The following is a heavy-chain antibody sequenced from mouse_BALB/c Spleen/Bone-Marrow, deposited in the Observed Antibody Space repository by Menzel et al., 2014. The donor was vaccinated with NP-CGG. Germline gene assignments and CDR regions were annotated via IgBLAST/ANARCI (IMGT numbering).Heavy chain of an antibody. D-gene: IGHD4-1*01. Sequence: EVHLVESGGGLVQPGGSRKLSCAASGFTFSSFGMHWVRQAPEKGLEWVAYISSGSSTIFYADTVKGRSTVSKDNPKNTLFLQMTSLRSEDTAMYFCTRGGNWDDFDSWGQGTTLTVSS. CDR2: ISSGSSTI. CDR3: TRGGNWDDFDS. V-gene: IGHV5-17*02. J-gene: IGHJ2*01. CDR1: GFTFSSFG.